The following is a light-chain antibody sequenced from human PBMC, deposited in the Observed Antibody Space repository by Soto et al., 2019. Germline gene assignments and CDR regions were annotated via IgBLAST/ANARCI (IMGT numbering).Light chain of an antibody. V-gene: IGKV1-6*01. Sequence: AIQMTQSPSSLSASVGDRVTITCRASQGIRNDLGWYQQKPGKAPKLLIYATSSLQSGVPSRFSGSGSDTDFTLTISSLQPEDFATYYCLQDYNYPYTFGQGTKLEIK. CDR2: ATS. J-gene: IGKJ2*01. CDR1: QGIRND. CDR3: LQDYNYPYT.